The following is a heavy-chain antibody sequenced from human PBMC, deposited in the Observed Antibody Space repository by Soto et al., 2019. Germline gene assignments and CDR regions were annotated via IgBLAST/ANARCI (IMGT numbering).Heavy chain of an antibody. V-gene: IGHV1-18*04. J-gene: IGHJ4*02. Sequence: QAQLVQSGAEVKTPGASVKVSCKTSAYAFNTYAINWVRQAPGQGLEWLGPIFPYTGDTHYSQNLQARVTMTADTSTSTAYMEMTTLTSDDTAVYYCARGGFSSSWRLDFWGRGTLVTVSS. CDR2: IFPYTGDT. CDR1: AYAFNTYA. CDR3: ARGGFSSSWRLDF. D-gene: IGHD6-13*01.